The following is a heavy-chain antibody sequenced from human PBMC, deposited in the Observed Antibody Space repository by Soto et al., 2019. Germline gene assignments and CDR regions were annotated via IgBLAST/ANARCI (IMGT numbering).Heavy chain of an antibody. J-gene: IGHJ6*02. D-gene: IGHD1-26*01. CDR3: AREIWEHSMATRVSYYGMDV. CDR1: GFTVSNNY. CDR2: IYSGGYT. Sequence: PGGSLRLSCAVSGFTVSNNYMSWVRQAPGKGLEGVSVIYSGGYTAYGDSVKGRFTISRDNSKNTLYLQMNSLRADDTAVYYCAREIWEHSMATRVSYYGMDVWGQGTTVTVSS. V-gene: IGHV3-53*01.